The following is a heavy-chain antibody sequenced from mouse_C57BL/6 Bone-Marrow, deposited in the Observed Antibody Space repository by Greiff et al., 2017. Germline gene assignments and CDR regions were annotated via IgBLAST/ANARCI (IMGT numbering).Heavy chain of an antibody. Sequence: VQLQQSGPELVKPGASVKISCKASGYTFTDYYINWVKQRPGQGLEWIGWIFPGSGSTYYNEKFKGKATLTVDKSSSTAYILLRSLTSEDSAVYFCARWGSDYGAWFAYWGQGTLVTVSA. D-gene: IGHD2-4*01. CDR3: ARWGSDYGAWFAY. J-gene: IGHJ3*01. CDR2: IFPGSGST. CDR1: GYTFTDYY. V-gene: IGHV1-75*01.